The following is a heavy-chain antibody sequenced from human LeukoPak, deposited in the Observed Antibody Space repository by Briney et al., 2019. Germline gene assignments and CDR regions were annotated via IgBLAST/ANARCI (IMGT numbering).Heavy chain of an antibody. D-gene: IGHD1-20*01. CDR3: AKDPGISGDFYYYGMDV. CDR1: GFTFSSYA. V-gene: IGHV3-23*01. J-gene: IGHJ6*02. CDR2: ISGSGGST. Sequence: PAGSLRLSCAASGFTFSSYAMSWVRQAPGKGLEWVSAISGSGGSTYYADSVKGRFTISRDNSKNTLYLQMNSLRAEDTAVYYCAKDPGISGDFYYYGMDVWGQGTTVTVSS.